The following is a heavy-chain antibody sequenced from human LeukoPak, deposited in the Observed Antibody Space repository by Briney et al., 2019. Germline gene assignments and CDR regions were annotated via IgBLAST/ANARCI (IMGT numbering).Heavy chain of an antibody. D-gene: IGHD2-2*02. CDR1: GYTLTGYY. Sequence: ASVKVSCKASGYTLTGYYMHWVRQAPGQGLEWMGWINPNSGGTNYAQKFQGRVTMTRDTSISTAYMELSRLRSDDTAVYYCARDGGYCSSTSCYTWFDPWGQGTLVSVSS. CDR2: INPNSGGT. V-gene: IGHV1-2*02. CDR3: ARDGGYCSSTSCYTWFDP. J-gene: IGHJ5*02.